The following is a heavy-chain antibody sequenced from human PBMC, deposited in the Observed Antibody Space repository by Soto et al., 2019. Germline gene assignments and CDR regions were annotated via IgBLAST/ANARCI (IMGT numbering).Heavy chain of an antibody. D-gene: IGHD6-13*01. CDR3: ARGGSLAGTFVGYNWFDP. J-gene: IGHJ5*02. Sequence: SETLSLTCAVYGGSFSGYYWSWIRQPPGKGLEWIGEVNHSGSTNYNPSLKSRVTISVDTSKNQFSLKLSSVTAADTAVYYCARGGSLAGTFVGYNWFDPWGQGTLVTVSS. CDR2: VNHSGST. CDR1: GGSFSGYY. V-gene: IGHV4-34*01.